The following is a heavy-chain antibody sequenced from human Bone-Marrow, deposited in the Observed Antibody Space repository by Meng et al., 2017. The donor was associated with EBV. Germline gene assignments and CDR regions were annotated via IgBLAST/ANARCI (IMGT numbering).Heavy chain of an antibody. CDR1: GGSFSGYY. CDR2: INHSGST. CDR3: ARPFPSWQSPRLDPFGA. Sequence: QVPLQQWGAGLLNPSETLSLPCAVYGGSFSGYYWSWIRQPPGKGLEWIGEINHSGSTNYNPSLKSRVTISVDTSKNQFSLRLTSVTAADTAVYYCARPFPSWQSPRLDPFGAWGQGTLVTVSS. V-gene: IGHV4-34*01. D-gene: IGHD6-19*01. J-gene: IGHJ5*02.